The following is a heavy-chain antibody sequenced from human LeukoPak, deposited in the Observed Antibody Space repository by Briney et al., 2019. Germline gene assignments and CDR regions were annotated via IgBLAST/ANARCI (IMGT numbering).Heavy chain of an antibody. Sequence: SETLSLTCAVYGGSSSGYYWSWIRQPPGKGLEWIGYIYYSGSTNYNPSLKSRVTISVDTSKNQFSLKLSSVTAADTAVYCCARLAYFDYFDYWGQGTLVTVSS. CDR3: ARLAYFDYFDY. D-gene: IGHD2-21*01. CDR1: GGSSSGYY. J-gene: IGHJ4*02. V-gene: IGHV4-59*08. CDR2: IYYSGST.